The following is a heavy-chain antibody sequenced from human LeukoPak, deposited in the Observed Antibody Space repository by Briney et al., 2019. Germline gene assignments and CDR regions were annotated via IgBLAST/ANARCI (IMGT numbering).Heavy chain of an antibody. D-gene: IGHD3-9*01. Sequence: PGGSLRLSCAASGFIVSSGYMSWVRQAPGKGLEWVSIIHSGGNTYYADSVKGRFTISRDNPKNTLSLQMNSLRADDTAVYYCVSHSDSLTTYSFDYWGRGTLVTVSS. CDR3: VSHSDSLTTYSFDY. CDR1: GFIVSSGY. CDR2: IHSGGNT. V-gene: IGHV3-53*01. J-gene: IGHJ4*02.